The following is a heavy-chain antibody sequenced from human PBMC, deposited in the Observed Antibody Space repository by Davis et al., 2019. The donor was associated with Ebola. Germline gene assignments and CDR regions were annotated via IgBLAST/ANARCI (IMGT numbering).Heavy chain of an antibody. CDR3: ARAYTGYTYVYDY. J-gene: IGHJ4*02. Sequence: SETLSLTCPVYAGSFSGYYWSWIRQPPGKGLGWIGEINDSGSTNYNPSLKTRVTISEDTSKSQLSLKLSSVTAADTAVYYCARAYTGYTYVYDYWGQGTLVTVSS. V-gene: IGHV4-34*01. CDR2: INDSGST. D-gene: IGHD5-18*01. CDR1: AGSFSGYY.